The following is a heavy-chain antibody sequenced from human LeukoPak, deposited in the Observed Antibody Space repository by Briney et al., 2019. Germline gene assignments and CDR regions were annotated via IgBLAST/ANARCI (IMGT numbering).Heavy chain of an antibody. Sequence: HPGGYLRLCCASSGFTFSSYDMHWVRQATGKGLEWVSASGTAGDTYYPGSVKGRFTISRENAKNSLYLQMNSLRAGDTAVYYCARGTVMGEGYMDVWGKGTTVTVSS. CDR2: SGTAGDT. D-gene: IGHD3-16*01. V-gene: IGHV3-13*01. J-gene: IGHJ6*03. CDR3: ARGTVMGEGYMDV. CDR1: GFTFSSYD.